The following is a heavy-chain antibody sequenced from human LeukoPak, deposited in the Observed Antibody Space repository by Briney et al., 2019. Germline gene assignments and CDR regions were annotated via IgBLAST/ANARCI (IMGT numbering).Heavy chain of an antibody. CDR3: ARRDYFDY. CDR1: GYTFTGNW. Sequence: KPGESLKISCKTSGYTFTGNWIGWVRQMPGRGLEWMGIVHPGDSDARYSPSFQGQVTISVDKSISTAYLQWNSLKASDTAIYYCARRDYFDYWGQGTLVTVSS. CDR2: VHPGDSDA. J-gene: IGHJ4*02. V-gene: IGHV5-51*01.